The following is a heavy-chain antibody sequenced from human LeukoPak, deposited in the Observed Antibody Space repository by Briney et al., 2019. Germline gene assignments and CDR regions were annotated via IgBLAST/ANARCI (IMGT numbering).Heavy chain of an antibody. CDR3: ARAPIGGWYFDL. V-gene: IGHV6-1*01. D-gene: IGHD2-15*01. J-gene: IGHJ2*01. CDR2: TYYRSKWSN. CDR1: GDSVSSVNAT. Sequence: SQTLSLTCAISGDSVSSVNATWNWIRQSPSRGLEWLGRTYYRSKWSNDYAVSVKSRITINPDTSQNQFSLQLNSLTPEDTAVYYCARAPIGGWYFDLWGRGTLVTVSS.